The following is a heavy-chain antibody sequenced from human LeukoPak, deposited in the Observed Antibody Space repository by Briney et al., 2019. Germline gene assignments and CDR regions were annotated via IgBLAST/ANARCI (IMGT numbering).Heavy chain of an antibody. Sequence: GGSLRLSCAASGFTFSTYSMNWVRQAPGKGLEWVSSISSTSRYIYYADSVKGRFTISRDDAKNSLYLQMNSLRAEDTAVYYCARAFDTSWDYYYMDVWGKGTTVTVSS. V-gene: IGHV3-21*01. J-gene: IGHJ6*03. CDR2: ISSTSRYI. D-gene: IGHD2-2*01. CDR1: GFTFSTYS. CDR3: ARAFDTSWDYYYMDV.